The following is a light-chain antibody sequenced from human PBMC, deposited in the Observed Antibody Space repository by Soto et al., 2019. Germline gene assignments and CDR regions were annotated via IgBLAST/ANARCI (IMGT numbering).Light chain of an antibody. V-gene: IGLV2-14*01. Sequence: QSALTQPASVSGSPGQSITISCTGTSSDVGGYNSVSWYQQHPGKAPKLMIYEVSNRPSGVSNRFAGSKSGNTASLTNSGLKAEDEADYYCSSYTTSSTLLYVFGTGTKLTVL. J-gene: IGLJ1*01. CDR2: EVS. CDR3: SSYTTSSTLLYV. CDR1: SSDVGGYNS.